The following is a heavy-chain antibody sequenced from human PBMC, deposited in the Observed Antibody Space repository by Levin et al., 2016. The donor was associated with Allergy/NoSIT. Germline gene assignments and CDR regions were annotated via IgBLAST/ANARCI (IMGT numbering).Heavy chain of an antibody. Sequence: GGSLRLSCAASGFTFSNKWMGWVRQAPGQGLEWVANIKHDGSESHFVDSVKGRFTVSRDNAKKSLFLHMNNLRVEDTAIYYCAREARGRYYYLDVWGKGTTVSVSS. CDR2: IKHDGSES. V-gene: IGHV3-7*03. J-gene: IGHJ6*03. D-gene: IGHD6-6*01. CDR3: AREARGRYYYLDV. CDR1: GFTFSNKW.